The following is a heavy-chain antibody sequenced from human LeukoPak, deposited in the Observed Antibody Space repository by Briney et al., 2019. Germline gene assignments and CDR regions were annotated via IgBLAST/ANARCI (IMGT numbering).Heavy chain of an antibody. CDR1: GFTFSSYA. J-gene: IGHJ4*02. D-gene: IGHD6-13*01. Sequence: GGSLRLSWSASGFTFSSYAMHWVRQAPGKGLEYVSAISSNGGSTYYADSVKGRFTISRDNSKNTLYLQMSSLRAEDTAVYYCVKDLYLGAAASFDYWGQGTLVTVSS. CDR3: VKDLYLGAAASFDY. V-gene: IGHV3-64D*06. CDR2: ISSNGGST.